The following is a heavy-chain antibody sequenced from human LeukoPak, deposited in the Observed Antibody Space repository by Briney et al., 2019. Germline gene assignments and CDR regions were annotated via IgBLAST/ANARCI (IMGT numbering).Heavy chain of an antibody. CDR1: GFTFSSYG. J-gene: IGHJ6*03. CDR3: GRYGLGYYYMDV. V-gene: IGHV3-30*02. D-gene: IGHD6-19*01. CDR2: IRYDGSNK. Sequence: GGSLRLSCAASGFTFSSYGMHWVRQAPGKGLGWVAFIRYDGSNKYYADSVKGRFTISRDNAKNSLYLQMNSLRAEDTAVYYCGRYGLGYYYMDVWGKGTTVTVSS.